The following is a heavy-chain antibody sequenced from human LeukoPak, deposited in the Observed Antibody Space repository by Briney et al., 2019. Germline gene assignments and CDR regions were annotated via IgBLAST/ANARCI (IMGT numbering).Heavy chain of an antibody. CDR2: ISSSSSTI. V-gene: IGHV3-48*02. Sequence: PGGSLRLSCAASGXTFSSCNMNWVRQAPGKGQEWVSYISSSSSTIYYADSVKGRFTISRDNAKNSLYLQMNSLRDEDTAVYYCARDRYYYDSRGEFDYWGQGTLVTVSS. CDR3: ARDRYYYDSRGEFDY. D-gene: IGHD3-22*01. J-gene: IGHJ4*02. CDR1: GXTFSSCN.